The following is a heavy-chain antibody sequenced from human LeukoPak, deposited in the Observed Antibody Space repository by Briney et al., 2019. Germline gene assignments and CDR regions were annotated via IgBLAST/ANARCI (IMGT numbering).Heavy chain of an antibody. J-gene: IGHJ4*02. V-gene: IGHV4-38-2*01. Sequence: SETLSLTCAVSGHSISSNYYWGWIRQPPGKGLEWIGTIYHSGTTYYNPSLKSRLTISVDTSKNQFSLKLSSVTAADTAVYYCAATPRSAFDYWGRGTLVTVSS. CDR1: GHSISSNYY. CDR3: AATPRSAFDY. CDR2: IYHSGTT.